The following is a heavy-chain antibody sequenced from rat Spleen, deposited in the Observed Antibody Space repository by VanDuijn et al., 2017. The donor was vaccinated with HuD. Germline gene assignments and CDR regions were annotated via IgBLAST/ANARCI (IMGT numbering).Heavy chain of an antibody. D-gene: IGHD1-11*01. J-gene: IGHJ2*01. V-gene: IGHV5S10*01. Sequence: EVRLVESGGGLVQPGGSLKLSCTASRFTFSDYTMAWVRQTPKKGLEWVATIFYDGTRTYYRDSVKGRFTISRDNVRGILYLQMSSLRSEDTATYYCARHEDYGGYSKDYFEYWGQGVMVTVSS. CDR2: IFYDGTRT. CDR3: ARHEDYGGYSKDYFEY. CDR1: RFTFSDYT.